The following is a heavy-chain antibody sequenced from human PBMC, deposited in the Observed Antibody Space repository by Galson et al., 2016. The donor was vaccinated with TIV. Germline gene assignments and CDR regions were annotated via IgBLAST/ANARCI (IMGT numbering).Heavy chain of an antibody. J-gene: IGHJ4*02. CDR1: GFIFGDYG. CDR2: IRTRGYGEST. V-gene: IGHV3-49*04. Sequence: SLRLSCAASGFIFGDYGMSWVRQAPGKGLEWIGFIRTRGYGESTEYAASVKGRFTMSRDDSKSIAYLQMNSLKTEDTAVYYCSRRVHLDYWGPGTLVTVSS. CDR3: SRRVHLDY.